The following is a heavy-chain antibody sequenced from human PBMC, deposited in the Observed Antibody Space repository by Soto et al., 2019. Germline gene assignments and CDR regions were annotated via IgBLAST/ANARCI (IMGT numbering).Heavy chain of an antibody. CDR1: GDSVSSNSAA. CDR2: TYYRSKWYN. J-gene: IGHJ1*01. V-gene: IGHV6-1*01. D-gene: IGHD2-15*01. CDR3: ARVECSGGSCYPDLEYFQH. Sequence: SQTLSLTCAISGDSVSSNSAAWNWIRQSPSRGLEWLGRTYYRSKWYNDYAVSVKSRITINPDTSKNQFSLQLNSVTPEDTAVYYCARVECSGGSCYPDLEYFQHWGQGTLVTV.